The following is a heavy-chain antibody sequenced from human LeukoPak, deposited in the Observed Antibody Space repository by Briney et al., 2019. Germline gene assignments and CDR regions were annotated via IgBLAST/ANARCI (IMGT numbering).Heavy chain of an antibody. CDR3: ARDYNSGWYSYWYFDL. J-gene: IGHJ2*01. CDR1: GGSFSGYY. CDR2: INHSGST. Sequence: SETLSLTCAVYGGSFSGYYWSWIRQPPGKGLEWIGEINHSGSTNYNPSLKSRVTISVDTSKNQFSLKLSSVTAADTAVYYCARDYNSGWYSYWYFDLWGRGTLVTVSP. V-gene: IGHV4-34*01. D-gene: IGHD6-19*01.